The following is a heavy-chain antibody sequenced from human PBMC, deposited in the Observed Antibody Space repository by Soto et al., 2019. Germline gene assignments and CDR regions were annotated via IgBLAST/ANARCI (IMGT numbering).Heavy chain of an antibody. CDR1: GFPLSREG. V-gene: IGHV3-23*01. Sequence: GGSLRLAFAASGFPLSREGMSWVRKAPGKGLEWVSLITDNGGSTYYADSVKGRFTISRDNTKNTLFLQMNGLRAEDTAVYYCAKERATTTAFDYWGQGALVTVSS. CDR2: ITDNGGST. D-gene: IGHD4-17*01. CDR3: AKERATTTAFDY. J-gene: IGHJ4*02.